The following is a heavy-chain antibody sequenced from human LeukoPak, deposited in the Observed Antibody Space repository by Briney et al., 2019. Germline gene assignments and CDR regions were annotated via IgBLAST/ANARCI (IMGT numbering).Heavy chain of an antibody. CDR1: GYSFTSYC. CDR2: IYPGDSDT. D-gene: IGHD5-18*01. Sequence: GESLKISCKGSGYSFTSYCNGWVRQIRGKGLEWMGIIYPGDSDTRYSPSFQGQGTISADKSISTAYPQWSRLKASDTAMYYCARRDSYGSINWFDPWGQGTLVTVSS. CDR3: ARRDSYGSINWFDP. J-gene: IGHJ5*02. V-gene: IGHV5-51*01.